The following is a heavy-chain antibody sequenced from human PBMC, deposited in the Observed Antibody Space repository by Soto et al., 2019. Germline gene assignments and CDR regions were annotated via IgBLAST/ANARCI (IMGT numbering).Heavy chain of an antibody. D-gene: IGHD3-10*01. CDR3: ARNYYGSGSYLGPFGY. V-gene: IGHV3-30*04. CDR1: GFTFSNYA. CDR2: ISYDGSNE. Sequence: GGSLRLSCAASGFTFSNYAMHWVRQAPGKGLEWVAVISYDGSNEYYADSVKGRFTVSRDNSKNTLYLQMNSLRPEDTAVYYCARNYYGSGSYLGPFGYWGQGTLVTVSS. J-gene: IGHJ4*02.